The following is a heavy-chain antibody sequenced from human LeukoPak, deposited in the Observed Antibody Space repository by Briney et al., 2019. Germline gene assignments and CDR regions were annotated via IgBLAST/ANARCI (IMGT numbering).Heavy chain of an antibody. CDR3: AKGPNYDFWSGYFDY. Sequence: GGSLRLSCAASGFTFSSYWMSWVRQAPGKGLEWVANIKQDGSEKYYADSVKGRFTISRDNAKNFLYLQMNSLRAEDTALYYCAKGPNYDFWSGYFDYWGQGTLVTVSS. V-gene: IGHV3-7*03. CDR1: GFTFSSYW. CDR2: IKQDGSEK. D-gene: IGHD3-3*01. J-gene: IGHJ4*02.